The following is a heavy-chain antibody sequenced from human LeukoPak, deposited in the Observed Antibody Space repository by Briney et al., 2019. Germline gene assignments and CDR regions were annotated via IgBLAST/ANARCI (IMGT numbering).Heavy chain of an antibody. CDR1: GFTFSSYG. D-gene: IGHD4-17*01. Sequence: PGGSLRLSCAASGFTFSSYGMSWVRQAPGKGLEWVSGISGSGDRTYYADSVKGRFTISRDNSRNTLYLQMNSLRAEDTAVYYCARSTVTTYYYYMDVWGKGTTVTISS. CDR2: ISGSGDRT. CDR3: ARSTVTTYYYYMDV. V-gene: IGHV3-23*01. J-gene: IGHJ6*03.